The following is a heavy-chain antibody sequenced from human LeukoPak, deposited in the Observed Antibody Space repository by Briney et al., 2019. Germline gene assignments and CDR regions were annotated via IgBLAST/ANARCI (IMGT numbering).Heavy chain of an antibody. D-gene: IGHD6-19*01. Sequence: PGGSLRLSCAASGFTFSSYWMHWVRQAPGKGLVWVSRINSDGSSTSYADSVKGRFTISRDNSKNTLYLQMNSLRAEDTAVYYCAKVLTIEVADADYWGQGTLVTVSS. V-gene: IGHV3-74*01. CDR2: INSDGSST. J-gene: IGHJ4*02. CDR3: AKVLTIEVADADY. CDR1: GFTFSSYW.